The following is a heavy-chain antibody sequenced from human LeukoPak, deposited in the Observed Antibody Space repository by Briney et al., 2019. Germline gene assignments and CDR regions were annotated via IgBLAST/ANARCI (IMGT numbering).Heavy chain of an antibody. J-gene: IGHJ5*02. V-gene: IGHV4-4*07. D-gene: IGHD6-13*01. CDR3: ARGFGIAAAGSTNWFDP. CDR2: IYTSGST. Sequence: SETLSLTCTVSGGSISSYYWSWIRQPAGKGLEWIGRIYTSGSTNYNPSLKSRVTISVDTSKNQFSLKLSSATAADTAVYYCARGFGIAAAGSTNWFDPWGQGTLVTVSS. CDR1: GGSISSYY.